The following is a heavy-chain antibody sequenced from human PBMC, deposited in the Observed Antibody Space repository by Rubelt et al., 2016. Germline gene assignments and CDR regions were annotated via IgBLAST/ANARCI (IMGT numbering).Heavy chain of an antibody. Sequence: QVQLVQSGAEVKKRGASVKVSCKASGYTFTGYYMHWVRQAPGQGLEWMGWINPNSGGTNYVQMFECRVAMARETAISPCYVALSRLRSDDTAVYYCASGGVDLYYRAYWGQGTLVTVSS. CDR2: INPNSGGT. V-gene: IGHV1-2*02. CDR3: ASGGVDLYYRAY. J-gene: IGHJ4*02. CDR1: GYTFTGYY. D-gene: IGHD3-3*01.